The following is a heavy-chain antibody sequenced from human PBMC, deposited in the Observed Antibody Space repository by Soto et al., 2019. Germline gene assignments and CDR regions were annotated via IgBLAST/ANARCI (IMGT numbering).Heavy chain of an antibody. CDR2: IYYSGST. CDR3: ARLYSYGSDGLDY. D-gene: IGHD5-18*01. Sequence: QVQLQESGPGLVKHSETLSLTCTVSGGSVSSGSYYWSWIRQPPGKGLEWIGYIYYSGSTNYNPSLKSRVTISVDTSKNQFSLKLSSVTAADTAVYYCARLYSYGSDGLDYWGQGTLVTVSS. J-gene: IGHJ4*02. CDR1: GGSVSSGSYY. V-gene: IGHV4-61*01.